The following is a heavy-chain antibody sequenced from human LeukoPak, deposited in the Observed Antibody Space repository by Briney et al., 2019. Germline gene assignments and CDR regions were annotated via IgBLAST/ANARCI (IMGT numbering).Heavy chain of an antibody. D-gene: IGHD1-26*01. CDR1: GFTFSSYS. CDR3: GRVGSGGTREDILDI. J-gene: IGHJ3*02. CDR2: IGSSSSHI. Sequence: GGSLRLSCAASGFTFSSYSMNWVRQTPGKGLEWVSSIGSSSSHIYYADSVKGRFTISRDNAKNSLYLQMNSLRAEDTAVYYCGRVGSGGTREDILDIWGQGTMVTVSS. V-gene: IGHV3-21*01.